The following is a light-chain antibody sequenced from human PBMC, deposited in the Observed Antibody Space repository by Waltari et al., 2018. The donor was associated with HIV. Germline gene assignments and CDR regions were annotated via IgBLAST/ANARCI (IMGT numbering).Light chain of an antibody. CDR2: QDS. J-gene: IGLJ2*01. CDR3: QAWDINAAV. CDR1: ELGGNY. Sequence: SYVLTQPPSVSVSLGQTASITCSGDELGGNYVCWYQQRPGQSPVFVIFQDSERPSGIPERFSGSNSGNTATLTISGTQAMDEAAYYCQAWDINAAVFGGGTKLTVL. V-gene: IGLV3-1*01.